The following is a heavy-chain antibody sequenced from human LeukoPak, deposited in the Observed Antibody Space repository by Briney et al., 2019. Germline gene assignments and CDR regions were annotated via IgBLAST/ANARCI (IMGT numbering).Heavy chain of an antibody. J-gene: IGHJ4*02. CDR3: AREVYDFWRKGYYFDY. CDR1: GFTFSSYG. V-gene: IGHV3-30*03. CDR2: ISYDGSNK. D-gene: IGHD3-3*01. Sequence: GRSLRLSCAASGFTFSSYGMHWVCQAPGKGLEWVAVISYDGSNKYYADSVKGRFTISRDNSKNTLYLQMNSLRAEDTAVYYCAREVYDFWRKGYYFDYWGQGTLVTVSS.